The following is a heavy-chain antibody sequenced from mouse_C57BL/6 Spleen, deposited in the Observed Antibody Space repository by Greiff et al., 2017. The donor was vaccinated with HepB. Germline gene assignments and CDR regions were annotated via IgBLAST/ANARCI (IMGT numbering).Heavy chain of an antibody. CDR3: ARWGIYYGRYYAMDY. Sequence: EVQLQQSGPELVKPGASVKISCKASGYTFTDYYMNWVKQSHGKSLEWIGDINPNNGGTSYNQKFKGKATLTVDKSSSTAYMELRSLTSEDSAVYYCARWGIYYGRYYAMDYWGQGTSVTVSS. J-gene: IGHJ4*01. CDR2: INPNNGGT. V-gene: IGHV1-26*01. D-gene: IGHD2-1*01. CDR1: GYTFTDYY.